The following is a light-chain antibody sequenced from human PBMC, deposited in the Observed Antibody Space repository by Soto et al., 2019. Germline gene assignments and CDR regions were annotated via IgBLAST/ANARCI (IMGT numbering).Light chain of an antibody. CDR1: QSVSSY. Sequence: EIVLTQSPATLSLSPGEIATLSCRASQSVSSYLAWYQHKPGQAPRLLIYDASKRATGIPARFTGSGSGTDLLLTISSLEHQDFAVTYCHHRTNWPPAVTFGQGTRLETK. V-gene: IGKV3-11*01. J-gene: IGKJ5*01. CDR3: HHRTNWPPAVT. CDR2: DAS.